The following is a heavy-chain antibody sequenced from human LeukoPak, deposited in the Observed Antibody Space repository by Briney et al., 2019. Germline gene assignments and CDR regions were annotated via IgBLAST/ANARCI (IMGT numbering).Heavy chain of an antibody. CDR2: ISYYGSNK. V-gene: IGHV3-30*18. J-gene: IGHJ4*02. D-gene: IGHD6-13*01. Sequence: PGRSLRLSCAASGFTFSSYGMHWVRQGPGKGLEWVAVISYYGSNKYYADSLNGRFTISRDNSKKTLSLQMNRLRAEDTAVYYCAKDGSSSSFDYWGQGTLVTVSS. CDR3: AKDGSSSSFDY. CDR1: GFTFSSYG.